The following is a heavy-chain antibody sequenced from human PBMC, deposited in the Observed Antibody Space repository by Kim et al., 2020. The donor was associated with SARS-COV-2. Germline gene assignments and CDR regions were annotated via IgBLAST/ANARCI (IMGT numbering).Heavy chain of an antibody. CDR1: GGSISSGGYS. CDR2: IYHSGST. CDR3: AGLGGVTYADY. D-gene: IGHD2-21*02. J-gene: IGHJ4*02. Sequence: SETLSLTCAVSGGSISSGGYSWSWIRQPPGKGLEWIGYIYHSGSTYYNPSLKSRVTISVDRSKNQFSLKLSSVTAADTAVYYCAGLGGVTYADYWGQGTLVTVSS. V-gene: IGHV4-30-2*01.